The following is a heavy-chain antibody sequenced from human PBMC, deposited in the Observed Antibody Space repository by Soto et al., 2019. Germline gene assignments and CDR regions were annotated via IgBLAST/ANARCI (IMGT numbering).Heavy chain of an antibody. V-gene: IGHV1-24*01. CDR1: GYTLTELS. J-gene: IGHJ4*02. Sequence: ASGKVSCKVSGYTLTELSMHWVLQAPGKGLEWMGGFDPEDGETIYAQKFQGRVTMTEDTSTDTAYMELSSLRSEDTAVYYCATDSSGLSPGAYWGQGTLVTVSS. CDR3: ATDSSGLSPGAY. CDR2: FDPEDGET. D-gene: IGHD2-8*02.